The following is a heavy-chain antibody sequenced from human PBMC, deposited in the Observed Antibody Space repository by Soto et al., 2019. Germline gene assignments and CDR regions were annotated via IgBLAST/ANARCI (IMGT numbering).Heavy chain of an antibody. Sequence: PSETLSLTCTVSGTSISSYYWSWIRQPPGKGLEWIANIHYSGTTNYNPSLASRVTLSVDTSKKQFSLKMTSVTAADRAMYFWARYYAYAIDYWGRGTLVTVSS. V-gene: IGHV4-59*01. D-gene: IGHD2-8*01. CDR3: ARYYAYAIDY. CDR2: IHYSGTT. CDR1: GTSISSYY. J-gene: IGHJ4*02.